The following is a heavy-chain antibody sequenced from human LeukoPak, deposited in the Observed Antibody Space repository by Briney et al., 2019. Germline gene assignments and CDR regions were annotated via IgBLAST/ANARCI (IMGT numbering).Heavy chain of an antibody. CDR1: GGSFSGYY. J-gene: IGHJ3*02. CDR2: INHSGST. CDR3: ARGAYYDILTGYYANDAFDI. D-gene: IGHD3-9*01. V-gene: IGHV4-34*01. Sequence: SETLSLTCAVYGGSFSGYYWSWIRQPPGKGLEWIGEINHSGSTNYNPSLKSRVTISVDTSKDQFSLKLSSVTAADTAVYYCARGAYYDILTGYYANDAFDIWGQGTMVTVSS.